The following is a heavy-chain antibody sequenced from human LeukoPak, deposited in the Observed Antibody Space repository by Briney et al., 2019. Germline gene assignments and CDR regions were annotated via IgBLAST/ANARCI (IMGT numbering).Heavy chain of an antibody. V-gene: IGHV1-46*01. CDR2: INPSGGST. J-gene: IGHJ4*02. Sequence: VASVKVSCKASGYTFTSYYMHWVRQAPGQGHEWMGIINPSGGSTSYAQKFQGRVTMTRDTSTSTVYMELSSLRSEDTAVYYCARDLTTMVRGVIIRRFDYWGQGTLVTVSS. CDR3: ARDLTTMVRGVIIRRFDY. CDR1: GYTFTSYY. D-gene: IGHD3-10*01.